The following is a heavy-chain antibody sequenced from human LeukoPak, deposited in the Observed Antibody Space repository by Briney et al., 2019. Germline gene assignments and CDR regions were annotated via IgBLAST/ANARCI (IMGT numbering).Heavy chain of an antibody. CDR1: GYTFTRHG. V-gene: IGHV1-18*01. CDR2: ISGYDGDT. J-gene: IGHJ4*02. Sequence: ASVKVSCKTSGYTFTRHGVAWVRQAPGQGLEWMGWISGYDGDTNFAQEFQGRVTMTTDTSTSTAYMELRSLRSDDTAVYYCARDGLLSSGWYMLDYWGQGTLVTVSS. D-gene: IGHD6-19*01. CDR3: ARDGLLSSGWYMLDY.